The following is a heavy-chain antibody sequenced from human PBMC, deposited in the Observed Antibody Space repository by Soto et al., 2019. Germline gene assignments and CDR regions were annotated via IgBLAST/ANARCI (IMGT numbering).Heavy chain of an antibody. CDR2: INHSGST. J-gene: IGHJ4*02. CDR3: AKLIRDSRWSTTKFDY. CDR1: GGSFSGYY. V-gene: IGHV4-34*01. Sequence: QVQLQQWGAGLLKPSETLSITCAVYGGSFSGYYWSWIRQPPGKGLEWIGEINHSGSTNYNPSLKSRVTISVDTSKNQFSLKLSSVTAADTAVYYCAKLIRDSRWSTTKFDYLGQGTLVTVSS. D-gene: IGHD6-19*01.